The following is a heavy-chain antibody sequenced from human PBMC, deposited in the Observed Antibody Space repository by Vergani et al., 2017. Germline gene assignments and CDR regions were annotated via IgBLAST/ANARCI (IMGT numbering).Heavy chain of an antibody. J-gene: IGHJ4*02. CDR1: GFTFSSYA. Sequence: EVRLLESGGGLVQPGGSLRLSCAASGFTFSSYAMSWVRQAPGKGLEWVSAINGRGSSTYYADSVKGRFTISRDNSKNTLYLQMNSLRAEDTAVYYCARDAQYSYGDYFDSWGQGILVTVSS. D-gene: IGHD5-18*01. V-gene: IGHV3-23*01. CDR3: ARDAQYSYGDYFDS. CDR2: INGRGSST.